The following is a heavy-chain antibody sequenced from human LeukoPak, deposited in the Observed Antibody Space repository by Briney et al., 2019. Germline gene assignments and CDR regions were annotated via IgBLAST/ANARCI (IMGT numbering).Heavy chain of an antibody. Sequence: GGSLRLSCAASGFTFSSYAMHWVRQAPGKGLEWVAVISYDGSNKYYADSARGRFTVSRDNSKNTLYLQMNSLRAEDTAVYYCAKDSRESSGHFPYYYYYHYGLDVWGQGTTVTVSS. CDR2: ISYDGSNK. CDR1: GFTFSSYA. D-gene: IGHD3-22*01. J-gene: IGHJ6*02. V-gene: IGHV3-30-3*01. CDR3: AKDSRESSGHFPYYYYYHYGLDV.